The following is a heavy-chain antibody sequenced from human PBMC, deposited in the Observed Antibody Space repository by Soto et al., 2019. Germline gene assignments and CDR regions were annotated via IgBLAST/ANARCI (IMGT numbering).Heavy chain of an antibody. J-gene: IGHJ4*02. CDR3: AKDNLVGYSSGWYNDY. V-gene: IGHV3-23*01. CDR1: GFTFSSYA. Sequence: GGSLRLSCAASGFTFSSYAMSWVRQAPGKGLEWVSAISGSGGSTYYADSVKGRFTISRDNSKNTLYLQMNSLRAEDTAVYYCAKDNLVGYSSGWYNDYWGQGTLVTVSS. D-gene: IGHD6-19*01. CDR2: ISGSGGST.